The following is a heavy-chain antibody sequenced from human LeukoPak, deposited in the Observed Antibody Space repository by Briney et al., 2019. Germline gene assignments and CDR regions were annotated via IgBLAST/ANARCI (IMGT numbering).Heavy chain of an antibody. J-gene: IGHJ4*02. CDR2: IIPILGIA. Sequence: SVKVSCKASGGTFSSYAISWVRQAPGQGLEWMGRIIPILGIANYAQKFQGRVTITADKSTSTAYMELSSLRSEDTAVYYCARDNLEMATITPSFDYWGQGTLVTVSS. V-gene: IGHV1-69*04. CDR3: ARDNLEMATITPSFDY. CDR1: GGTFSSYA. D-gene: IGHD5-24*01.